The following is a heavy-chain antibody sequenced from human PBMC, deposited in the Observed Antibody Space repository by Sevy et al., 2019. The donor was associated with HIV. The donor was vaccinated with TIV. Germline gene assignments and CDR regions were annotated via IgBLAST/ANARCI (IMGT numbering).Heavy chain of an antibody. Sequence: GGSLRLSCAASGFTFSSYSMNWVRQAPGKGLEWVSYISSSSSTIYYADSVNGRFTISRVNDKNSLYLQMNSLRDEDTAVYYCARENDYVWGSYLPPFDYWGQGTLVTVSS. CDR2: ISSSSSTI. V-gene: IGHV3-48*02. CDR1: GFTFSSYS. D-gene: IGHD3-16*02. CDR3: ARENDYVWGSYLPPFDY. J-gene: IGHJ4*02.